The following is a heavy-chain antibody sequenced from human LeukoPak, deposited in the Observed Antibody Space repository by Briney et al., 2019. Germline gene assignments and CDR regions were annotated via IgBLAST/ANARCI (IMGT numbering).Heavy chain of an antibody. CDR2: INSGGDDT. CDR3: ARRIGYSSGHSAVYYFDY. J-gene: IGHJ4*02. CDR1: GFTFSTYW. Sequence: GGSLRLSCAASGFTFSTYWMHWVRQAPGKGLVWVSLINSGGDDTRYADSVKGRFTISRDNAKNTLYLQMNRLRAEDTAVYYCARRIGYSSGHSAVYYFDYWGQGTLVTVSS. D-gene: IGHD6-19*01. V-gene: IGHV3-74*01.